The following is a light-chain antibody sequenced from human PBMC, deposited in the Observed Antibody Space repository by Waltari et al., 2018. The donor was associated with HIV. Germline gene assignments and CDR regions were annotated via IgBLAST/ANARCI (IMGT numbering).Light chain of an antibody. CDR1: RSVSRN. CDR2: GAS. CDR3: QQYNNWPPIT. J-gene: IGKJ5*01. V-gene: IGKV3-15*01. Sequence: EIVMTQSPATLSVSPGERATLSCRASRSVSRNLAWYQQQPGQAPRLLIYGASSRATGVPARFTGSGSGIEFTLTIDSLQAEDFAVYYCQQYNNWPPITFGQGTRLEIK.